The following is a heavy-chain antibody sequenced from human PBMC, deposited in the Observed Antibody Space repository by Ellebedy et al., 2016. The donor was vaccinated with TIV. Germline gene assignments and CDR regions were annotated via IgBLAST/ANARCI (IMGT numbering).Heavy chain of an antibody. Sequence: GGSLRLSXAASGFPFSITGMTWIRQAPGKGLEWVATISRGDEAYYPDSLKGRFTISRNNAMNLVDLYLHSLNVDDTGVYYCARDGSEWSRDVWGQGTQVTVSS. J-gene: IGHJ4*02. V-gene: IGHV3-21*01. CDR3: ARDGSEWSRDV. D-gene: IGHD3-3*01. CDR1: GFPFSITG. CDR2: ISRGDEA.